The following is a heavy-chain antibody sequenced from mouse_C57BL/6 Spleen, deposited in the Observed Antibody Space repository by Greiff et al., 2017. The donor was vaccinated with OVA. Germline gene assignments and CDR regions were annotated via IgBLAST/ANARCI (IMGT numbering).Heavy chain of an antibody. CDR1: GFNIKDYY. J-gene: IGHJ2*01. Sequence: DVKLQESGAELVRPGASVKLSCTASGFNIKDYYMHWVKQRPEQGLEWIGRIDPEDGDTEYAPKFQGKATMTADTSSNTAYLQLSSLTSEDTAVYYCTTNYYGSSYFDYWGQGTTRTVSS. D-gene: IGHD1-1*01. V-gene: IGHV14-1*01. CDR3: TTNYYGSSYFDY. CDR2: IDPEDGDT.